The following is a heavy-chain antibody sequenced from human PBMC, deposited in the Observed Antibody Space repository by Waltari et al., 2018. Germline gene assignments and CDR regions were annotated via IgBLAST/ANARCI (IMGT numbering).Heavy chain of an antibody. CDR3: ASVSEYSSSGFDY. J-gene: IGHJ4*02. Sequence: QVQLVQSGAEVKKPGSSVKVSCKASGGTFSSYTISWVRQAPGQGLEWMGRIIPDRGIANYAQEFQGRVTITAEKSTSTAYMELSSLRSEDTAVYYCASVSEYSSSGFDYWGQGTLVTVSS. D-gene: IGHD6-6*01. CDR1: GGTFSSYT. CDR2: IIPDRGIA. V-gene: IGHV1-69*02.